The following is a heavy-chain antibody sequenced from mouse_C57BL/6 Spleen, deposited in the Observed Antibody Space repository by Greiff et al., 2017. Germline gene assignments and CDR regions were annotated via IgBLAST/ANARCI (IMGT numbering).Heavy chain of an antibody. D-gene: IGHD2-4*01. CDR1: GYTFTDYY. V-gene: IGHV1-26*01. CDR3: ARGDDYDNYAMDY. Sequence: EVQLQQSGPELVKPGASVKISCKASGYTFTDYYMNWVKQSHGKSLEWIGDINPNNGGTSYNQKFKGKATLTVDKSSSTAYMELRSLTSEDSAVYYCARGDDYDNYAMDYWGQGTSVTVSS. J-gene: IGHJ4*01. CDR2: INPNNGGT.